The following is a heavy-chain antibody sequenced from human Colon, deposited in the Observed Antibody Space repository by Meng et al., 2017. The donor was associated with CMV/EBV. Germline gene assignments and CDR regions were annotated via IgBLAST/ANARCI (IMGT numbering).Heavy chain of an antibody. V-gene: IGHV1-69*05. CDR1: GGTFSSYA. CDR2: IISILDSP. J-gene: IGHJ6*02. D-gene: IGHD3-22*01. CDR3: ARGRGYYDNNGYNPNYHYGIDV. Sequence: SVKVSCKASGGTFSSYAINWVRQAPGQGLEWMGGIISILDSPTYAQKFQGRVTITTDESTSTAYMELSSLRSEDTALHYCARGRGYYDNNGYNPNYHYGIDVWGQGTTVTVSS.